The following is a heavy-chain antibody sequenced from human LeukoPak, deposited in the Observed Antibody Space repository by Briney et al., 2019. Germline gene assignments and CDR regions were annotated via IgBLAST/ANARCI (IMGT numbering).Heavy chain of an antibody. Sequence: ASVKVSCKASGYSFTRHGITWVRQAPGHGLDWMGFINPYNGDTYYARNLRGRVAMTTDRSTSTAYMELASLTSDDTAVYYCARGEAAAGTYSDFWGQGTLVTVSS. CDR3: ARGEAAAGTYSDF. J-gene: IGHJ4*02. V-gene: IGHV1-18*01. D-gene: IGHD6-13*01. CDR2: INPYNGDT. CDR1: GYSFTRHG.